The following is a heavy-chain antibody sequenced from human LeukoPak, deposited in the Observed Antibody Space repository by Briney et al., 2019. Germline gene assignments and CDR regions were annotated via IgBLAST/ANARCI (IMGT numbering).Heavy chain of an antibody. CDR2: IKQDGSEK. V-gene: IGHV3-7*05. CDR3: ARGANVDTLGVMDV. CDR1: GFAFSNYW. Sequence: GGSLRLSCAASGFAFSNYWMNWVRQAPGKGLEWVASIKQDGSEKYSVDSVKGRFTISRDNAKNSLYLQMNSLRAEDTAVYYCARGANVDTLGVMDVWGQGTTVTVSS. J-gene: IGHJ6*02. D-gene: IGHD5-18*01.